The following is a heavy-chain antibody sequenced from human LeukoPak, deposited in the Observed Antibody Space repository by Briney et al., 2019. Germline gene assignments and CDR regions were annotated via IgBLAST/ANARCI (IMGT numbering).Heavy chain of an antibody. V-gene: IGHV1-8*01. CDR3: ARGFGRYCSGGSCTDY. J-gene: IGHJ4*02. Sequence: ASVKVSCKASGYTFTSYDINWARQATGQGLEWMGWMNPNSGNTGYAQKFQGRVPMTRNTSISTAYMELSSLRSEDTAVYYCARGFGRYCSGGSCTDYWGQGTLVTVSS. D-gene: IGHD2-15*01. CDR1: GYTFTSYD. CDR2: MNPNSGNT.